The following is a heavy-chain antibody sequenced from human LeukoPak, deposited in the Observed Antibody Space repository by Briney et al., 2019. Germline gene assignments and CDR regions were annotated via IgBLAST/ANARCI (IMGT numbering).Heavy chain of an antibody. CDR2: IYTSGTT. CDR3: ARGFVEVTAFDY. CDR1: GGSLNSATT. D-gene: IGHD2-21*02. V-gene: IGHV4-4*07. J-gene: IGHJ4*02. Sequence: SETLSLTCTVSGGSLNSATTWSWVRQSAGKGLEWIGRIYTSGTTNYNPSLRSRVSMSVDTSKNQFSLKLSSVTAADTAVYYRARGFVEVTAFDYWGQGLLVTVSS.